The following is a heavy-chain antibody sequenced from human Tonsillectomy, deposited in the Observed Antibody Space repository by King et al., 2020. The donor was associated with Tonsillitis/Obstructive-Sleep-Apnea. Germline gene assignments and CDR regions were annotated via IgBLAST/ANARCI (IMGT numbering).Heavy chain of an antibody. V-gene: IGHV1-18*01. CDR3: ARDHGTYDF. J-gene: IGHJ4*02. CDR1: GYTFTSYG. Sequence: VRLVESGAEVKKPGASVKVSCKASGYTFTSYGLSWVRQAPGQGLEWMGWISAYGGNTNYAQKLQGRVTITTDTSTSTAYMGLRSLRSDDTAVYYCARDHGTYDFWGQGTLVTVSS. CDR2: ISAYGGNT. D-gene: IGHD3-3*01.